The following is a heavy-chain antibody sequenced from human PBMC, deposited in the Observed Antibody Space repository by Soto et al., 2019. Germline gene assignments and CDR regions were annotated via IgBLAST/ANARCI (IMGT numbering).Heavy chain of an antibody. CDR3: ARGGGYSYGYIFDY. J-gene: IGHJ4*02. CDR1: GGSISSSSYY. D-gene: IGHD5-18*01. CDR2: IYYSGST. Sequence: SETLSLTCTVSGGSISSSSYYWGWIRQPPGKGLEWIGSIYYSGSTYYNPSLKSRVTISVDTSKNQFSLKLSSVTAADTAVYYCARGGGYSYGYIFDYWGQGTLVTVSS. V-gene: IGHV4-39*01.